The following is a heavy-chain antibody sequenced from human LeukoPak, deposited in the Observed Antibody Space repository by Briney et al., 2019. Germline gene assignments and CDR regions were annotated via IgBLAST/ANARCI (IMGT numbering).Heavy chain of an antibody. CDR1: GYTFTSYA. Sequence: ASVKVSCKASGYTFTSYAMNWVRQAPGQGLEWMGWINTNTGNPTYAQGFTGRFVFSLDTSVSTAYLQISGLKAEDTAVYYCAREGQQLVRSWFDPWGQGTLVTVSS. CDR2: INTNTGNP. D-gene: IGHD6-13*01. V-gene: IGHV7-4-1*02. CDR3: AREGQQLVRSWFDP. J-gene: IGHJ5*02.